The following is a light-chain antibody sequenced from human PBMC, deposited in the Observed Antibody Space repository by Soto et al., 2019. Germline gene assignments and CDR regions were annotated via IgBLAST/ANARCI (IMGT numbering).Light chain of an antibody. CDR1: SSDVGGYNY. J-gene: IGLJ1*01. CDR2: DVS. V-gene: IGLV2-14*01. Sequence: SVLTQPASVSGSPGQSITISCTGTSSDVGGYNYVPWYQQHLGKAPKLMIYDVSNRPSGVSNRFSGSKSGNTASLTISGLQAEDEADHYCSSYTSSSTLDYVFGTGTKVTVL. CDR3: SSYTSSSTLDYV.